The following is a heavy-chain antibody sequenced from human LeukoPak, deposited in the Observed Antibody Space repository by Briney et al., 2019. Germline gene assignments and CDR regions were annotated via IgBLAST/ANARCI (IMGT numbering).Heavy chain of an antibody. CDR3: ARERHASDWRPLDS. V-gene: IGHV4-39*07. CDR2: MSHSGSS. D-gene: IGHD2-2*01. CDR1: GGSISSGNYF. J-gene: IGHJ4*02. Sequence: PSETLSLTCSVSGGSISSGNYFWGRVRQSPGKGLEWIGTMSHSGSSYYHPSLKSRLTISVDTSKNQFSLNLSSVTAADTAVYYCARERHASDWRPLDSWGQGTLVTASS.